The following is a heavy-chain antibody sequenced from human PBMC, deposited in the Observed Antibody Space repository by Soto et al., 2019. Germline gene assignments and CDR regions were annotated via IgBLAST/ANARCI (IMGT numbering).Heavy chain of an antibody. CDR2: IIAILGKA. CDR1: GGTFSSYA. J-gene: IGHJ3*01. CDR3: ARERCWAIIVGVTGTFDV. V-gene: IGHV1-69*01. Sequence: QVQLVQSGAEVKKPGSSVKVSCKASGGTFSSYAISWVRQAPGQGLEWMGGIIAILGKANYAEKFQGRVTITSDESTRTDYMELSSLKSEDTAVYYCARERCWAIIVGVTGTFDVWGQGTLVTVSS. D-gene: IGHD3-22*01.